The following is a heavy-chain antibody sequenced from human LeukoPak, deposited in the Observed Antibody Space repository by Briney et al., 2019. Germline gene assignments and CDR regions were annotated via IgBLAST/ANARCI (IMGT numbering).Heavy chain of an antibody. CDR3: AKDAGGYYDSSGYFLGAFDI. CDR1: RFTFSSYA. J-gene: IGHJ3*02. Sequence: PGGSLRLSCAASRFTFSSYAMSWVRQAPGKGLEWVSAISGSGGSTYYADSVKGRFTISRDNSKNMLYLQMNSLRAEDTAVYYCAKDAGGYYDSSGYFLGAFDIWGQGTMVTVSS. V-gene: IGHV3-23*01. CDR2: ISGSGGST. D-gene: IGHD3-22*01.